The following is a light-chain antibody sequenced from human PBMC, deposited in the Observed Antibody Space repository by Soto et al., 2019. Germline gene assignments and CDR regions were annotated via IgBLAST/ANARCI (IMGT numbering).Light chain of an antibody. CDR1: SSKIGAGYD. V-gene: IGLV1-40*01. CDR3: QSYDSSLSGWV. CDR2: GNI. J-gene: IGLJ3*02. Sequence: QSVLTQPPSVSGAPGQRATISCTGRSSKIGAGYDVHWYQQLPGTSPKLLIYGNINRPSGVPDRFSGSKSGTSASLAITGLQAEDEADYYCQSYDSSLSGWVFGGGTKLTVL.